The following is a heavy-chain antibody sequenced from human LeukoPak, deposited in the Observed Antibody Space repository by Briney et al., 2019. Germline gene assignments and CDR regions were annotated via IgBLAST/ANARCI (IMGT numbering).Heavy chain of an antibody. J-gene: IGHJ4*02. CDR1: GGSFSGYY. CDR3: ARHRVLLWFGESLSVRGPFDY. V-gene: IGHV4-34*01. Sequence: SETLSLTCAVYGGSFSGYYWSWIRQPPGKGLEWIGEINHSGSTNYNPSLKSRVTISVDTSKNQFSLKLSSVTAADTAVYYCARHRVLLWFGESLSVRGPFDYWGQGTLVTVS. D-gene: IGHD3-10*01. CDR2: INHSGST.